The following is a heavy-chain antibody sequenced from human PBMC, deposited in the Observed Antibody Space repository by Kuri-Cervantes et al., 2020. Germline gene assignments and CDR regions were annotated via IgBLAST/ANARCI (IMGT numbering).Heavy chain of an antibody. Sequence: GESLKISCKGSGYSFTSYWIGWARQMPGKGLEWMGIIYPGDSDTRYSPSFQGQVTISVDKSINTAYLQWSSLKASDTAIYYCARSSSWYGNFDLWGRGTLVTVSS. J-gene: IGHJ2*01. CDR1: GYSFTSYW. CDR2: IYPGDSDT. V-gene: IGHV5-51*01. D-gene: IGHD6-13*01. CDR3: ARSSSWYGNFDL.